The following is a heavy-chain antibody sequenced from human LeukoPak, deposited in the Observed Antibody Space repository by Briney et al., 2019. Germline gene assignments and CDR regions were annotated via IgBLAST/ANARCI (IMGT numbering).Heavy chain of an antibody. V-gene: IGHV3-30*03. CDR3: ARGPYYYDSSGYRYYYYYGMDV. D-gene: IGHD3-22*01. J-gene: IGHJ6*02. CDR1: GITFSNYE. Sequence: GGSLRLSCAASGITFSNYEFHWVRQAPGKGPQWVAVISKDGDYEYSIDSEKGRFTISRGNSKNTLYLQMNSLRAEDTAVYYCARGPYYYDSSGYRYYYYYGMDVWGQGTAVTVSS. CDR2: ISKDGDYE.